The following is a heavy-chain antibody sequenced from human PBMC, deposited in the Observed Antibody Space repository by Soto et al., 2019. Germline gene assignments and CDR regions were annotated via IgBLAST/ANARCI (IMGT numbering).Heavy chain of an antibody. CDR1: GGSISSGDYY. Sequence: QVQLQESGPGLVKPSETLSLTYTVSGGSISSGDYYWSWIRQPPGKGLECIGYIYYSGSTYYNPSLKSRLTISVDTSKNQFSLKLRSVTAADTAIYYCARVPFYDSSGRSYYFDYWGQGILVTVSS. J-gene: IGHJ4*02. D-gene: IGHD3-22*01. CDR3: ARVPFYDSSGRSYYFDY. CDR2: IYYSGST. V-gene: IGHV4-30-4*01.